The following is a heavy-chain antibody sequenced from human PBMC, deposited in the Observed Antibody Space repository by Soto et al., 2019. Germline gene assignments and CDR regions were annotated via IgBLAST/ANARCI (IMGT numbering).Heavy chain of an antibody. J-gene: IGHJ4*02. Sequence: QVQLQQWGAGLLKPSETLSLTCAVYGGSFSGYYWSWIRQPPGKGLEWIGEINHSGSTNYNPSLKSRVTISVDTYKNQFSLKLSSVTAADTAVYYCERGQVGDGAEEYWGQGTLVTVSS. CDR1: GGSFSGYY. CDR2: INHSGST. V-gene: IGHV4-34*01. CDR3: ERGQVGDGAEEY.